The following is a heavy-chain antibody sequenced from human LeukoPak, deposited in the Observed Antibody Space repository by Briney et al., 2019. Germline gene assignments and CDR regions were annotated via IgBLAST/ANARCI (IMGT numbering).Heavy chain of an antibody. D-gene: IGHD1-26*01. CDR2: INPYGSDT. CDR1: GFTFNNYW. J-gene: IGHJ4*02. Sequence: GGSLRLSCAASGFTFNNYWMWWVRQASGKGLEWVANINPYGSDTYYADSVKGRFTISRDNSKNTLYLQMNSLRAEDTAVYYCAKPVRGSNRPYYFDYWGQGTLVTVSS. V-gene: IGHV3-7*03. CDR3: AKPVRGSNRPYYFDY.